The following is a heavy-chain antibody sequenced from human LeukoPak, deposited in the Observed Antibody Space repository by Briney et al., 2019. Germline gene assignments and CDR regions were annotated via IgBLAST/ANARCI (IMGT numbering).Heavy chain of an antibody. D-gene: IGHD4-11*01. CDR3: AREMTPDYYYYYMDV. CDR1: GYTFTGYY. V-gene: IGHV1-2*02. J-gene: IGHJ6*03. Sequence: ASVKASCKASGYTFTGYYMHWVRQAPGQGLEWMGWINPNSGGTNYAQKFQGRVTMTRDTSISTAYMELSRLRSDDTAVYYCAREMTPDYYYYYMDVWGKGTTVTVSS. CDR2: INPNSGGT.